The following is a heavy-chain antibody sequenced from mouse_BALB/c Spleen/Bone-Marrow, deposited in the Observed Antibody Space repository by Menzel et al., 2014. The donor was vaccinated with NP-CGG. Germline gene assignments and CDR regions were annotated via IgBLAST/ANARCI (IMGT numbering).Heavy chain of an antibody. J-gene: IGHJ4*01. D-gene: IGHD2-14*01. Sequence: LQQSGSELVRPGASVKLSCKASGYTFTSYWMHWVKQRPGQGLEWIGNIYPGSGSTNYVEKFKSKATLTVDTSSSTAYMQLSSLTSEDSAVYYCTRGVRRYAMDYWGQGTSVTVSS. CDR1: GYTFTSYW. V-gene: IGHV1S22*01. CDR3: TRGVRRYAMDY. CDR2: IYPGSGST.